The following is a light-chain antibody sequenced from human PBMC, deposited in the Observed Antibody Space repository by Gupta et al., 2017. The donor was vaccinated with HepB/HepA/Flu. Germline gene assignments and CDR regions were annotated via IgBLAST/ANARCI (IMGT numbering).Light chain of an antibody. J-gene: IGKJ5*01. CDR2: GAA. CDR3: QQYGSSPSIT. Sequence: EIVLTQSPGTLSLSPRERATLSCRASQSVSSSYLAWYQQKPGQAPRLLSYGAASRATGIPDRFSGSGSGTDFTLTISRLEPEDFAVYYCQQYGSSPSITFGQGTRLEIK. V-gene: IGKV3-20*01. CDR1: QSVSSSY.